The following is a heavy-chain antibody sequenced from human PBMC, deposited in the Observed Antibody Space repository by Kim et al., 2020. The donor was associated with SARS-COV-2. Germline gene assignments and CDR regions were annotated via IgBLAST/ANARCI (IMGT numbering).Heavy chain of an antibody. CDR2: IYYSGST. V-gene: IGHV4-39*01. D-gene: IGHD4-17*01. Sequence: SETLSLTCTVSGGSINRSTYYWGWIRQPPGKGLEWIGNIYYSGSTYYNPSLKSRLTLSVDTSRDQFSLKLTSMTAADTAVYYCATDYGDYYFDSWGHGSL. CDR3: ATDYGDYYFDS. J-gene: IGHJ4*01. CDR1: GGSINRSTYY.